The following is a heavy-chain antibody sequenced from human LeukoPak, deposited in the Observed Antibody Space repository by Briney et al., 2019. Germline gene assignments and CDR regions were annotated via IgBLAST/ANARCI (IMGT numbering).Heavy chain of an antibody. D-gene: IGHD1-26*01. Sequence: GGSLRLSCAASGFTFTSYTMNWVRQAPGKGLEWVSSISSSSSYIYYAGSVKGRFTISRDNAKNSLYLQMNSLRADDTAVYYCARAFRSYGDFDYWGQGTLVTVSS. CDR3: ARAFRSYGDFDY. CDR2: ISSSSSYI. CDR1: GFTFTSYT. J-gene: IGHJ4*02. V-gene: IGHV3-21*01.